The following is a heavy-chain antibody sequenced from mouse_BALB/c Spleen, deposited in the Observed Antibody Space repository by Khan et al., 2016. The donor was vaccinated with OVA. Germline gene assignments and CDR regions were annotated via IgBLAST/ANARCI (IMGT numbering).Heavy chain of an antibody. CDR1: GYTFTSYY. J-gene: IGHJ4*01. V-gene: IGHV1S56*01. Sequence: QVQLQQSGPELVKPGASVRISCKASGYTFTSYYIHWVKQRPGQGLEWIGWIYPGNVNTGYNEKFKGKATLTADKSSSTAYMQLSSLTSEDSAVYFCARWGGNFPSYAMDYWCQGTSVTVSS. CDR2: IYPGNVNT. CDR3: ARWGGNFPSYAMDY. D-gene: IGHD2-1*01.